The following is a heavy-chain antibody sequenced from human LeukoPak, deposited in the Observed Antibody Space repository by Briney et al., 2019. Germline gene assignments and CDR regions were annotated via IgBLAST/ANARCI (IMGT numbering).Heavy chain of an antibody. D-gene: IGHD4-17*01. Sequence: ASVKVSCKASGYTFTGYYMHWVRQAPGQGLEWMGWINPNSGGTNYAQKFQGRVTMTRDTSISTAYMEMNRLTSDDTAVYYCARSMTTVTTNDYWGQGTLVTVSS. J-gene: IGHJ4*02. CDR2: INPNSGGT. CDR3: ARSMTTVTTNDY. CDR1: GYTFTGYY. V-gene: IGHV1-2*02.